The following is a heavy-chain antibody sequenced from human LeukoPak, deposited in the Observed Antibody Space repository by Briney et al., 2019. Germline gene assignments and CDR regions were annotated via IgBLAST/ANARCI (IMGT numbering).Heavy chain of an antibody. Sequence: PSETLSLTCTVSGGSISSYYWGWIRQPPGKGLEWIGYIYYSGSTNYNSSLKSRVTISVDTSKNQFSLKLSSVTAADTAVYYCARLWVAAAGTPEYFQHWGQGTLVTVSS. CDR3: ARLWVAAAGTPEYFQH. J-gene: IGHJ1*01. CDR1: GGSISSYY. D-gene: IGHD6-13*01. V-gene: IGHV4-59*08. CDR2: IYYSGST.